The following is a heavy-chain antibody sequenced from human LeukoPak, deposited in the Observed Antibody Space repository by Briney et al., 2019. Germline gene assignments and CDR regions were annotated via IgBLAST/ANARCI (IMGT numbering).Heavy chain of an antibody. D-gene: IGHD1-20*01. CDR2: IYYSGST. V-gene: IGHV4-59*12. Sequence: SETLSLTSTVSLGSITSYYWSCIRQPPGEGLEWIWYIYYSGSTNYNPALKSRVTISVDTSKNQFSLKLSSVTAADTAVYYCARWGITGIRGYYYYMDVWGKGTTVTVSS. CDR3: ARWGITGIRGYYYYMDV. J-gene: IGHJ6*03. CDR1: LGSITSYY.